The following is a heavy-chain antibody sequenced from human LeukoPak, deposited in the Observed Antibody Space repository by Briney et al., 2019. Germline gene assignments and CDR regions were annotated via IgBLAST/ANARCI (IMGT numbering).Heavy chain of an antibody. V-gene: IGHV3-21*01. Sequence: PGGSLRLSCAASGFTFSSYSMNWVRQAPGKGLEWVSSISSSSSYIYYADSVKGRFTISRDNAKNSLYLQMNSLRAEDTAVYYCARMTVSGRDNWFDPWGQGTLVTVSS. J-gene: IGHJ5*02. D-gene: IGHD6-19*01. CDR3: ARMTVSGRDNWFDP. CDR1: GFTFSSYS. CDR2: ISSSSSYI.